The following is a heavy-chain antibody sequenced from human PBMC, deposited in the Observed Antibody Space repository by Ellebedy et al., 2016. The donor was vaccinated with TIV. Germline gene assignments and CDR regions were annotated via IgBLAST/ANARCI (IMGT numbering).Heavy chain of an antibody. Sequence: AASVKVSCKPSGYTFTDYYLHWVRQAPGQGLQWMGWINPRNGDTVYAQEFHGRVTMTRDTSITTAYLEVTRPRSDDTAVYYCASGPNFGGLDYWGQGTLVTVSS. J-gene: IGHJ4*02. CDR3: ASGPNFGGLDY. V-gene: IGHV1-2*02. CDR1: GYTFTDYY. D-gene: IGHD1-7*01. CDR2: INPRNGDT.